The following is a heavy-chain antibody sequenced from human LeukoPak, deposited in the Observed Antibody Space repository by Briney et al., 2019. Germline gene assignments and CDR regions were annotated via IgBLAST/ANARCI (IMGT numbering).Heavy chain of an antibody. D-gene: IGHD6-19*01. J-gene: IGHJ4*02. CDR2: ISAYNGNT. V-gene: IGHV1-18*01. CDR1: GYTFTSYG. CDR3: ARDFRPNSSGWYWQGAHFDY. Sequence: ASVKVSCKASGYTFTSYGISWVRQAPGQGLEWMGWISAYNGNTNYAQKLQGRVTMTTDTSTSTAYMELRSLRSDDTAVYYCARDFRPNSSGWYWQGAHFDYWGQGTLVTVSS.